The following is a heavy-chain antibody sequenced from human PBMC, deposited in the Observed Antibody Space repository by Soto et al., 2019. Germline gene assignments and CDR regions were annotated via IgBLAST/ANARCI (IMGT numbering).Heavy chain of an antibody. CDR1: GFTFNIYG. V-gene: IGHV3-9*01. CDR3: VKDESINWYSGHFRH. CDR2: INWNSGSI. D-gene: IGHD6-13*01. J-gene: IGHJ1*01. Sequence: GGSLRLSCAASGFTFNIYGMQWVRQAPGKGLEWVSGINWNSGSIGYADSVKGRFAISRDNAKNSLHLQMNSLRAEDTAFYYCVKDESINWYSGHFRHWGQGTLVTVSS.